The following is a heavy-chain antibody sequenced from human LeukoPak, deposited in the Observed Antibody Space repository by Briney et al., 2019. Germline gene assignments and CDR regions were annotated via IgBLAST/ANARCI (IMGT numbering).Heavy chain of an antibody. CDR1: GFRFSNYW. V-gene: IGHV3-74*01. Sequence: GGSLRLSCAASGFRFSNYWMHWVRQAPGKGLVWVTRLNTDGRSTTYADSAKGRFTISRDNAKSTLYLQMNSLRADDTAVYYCVRGVSSLNYYFDYWGQGTLVTVSS. CDR3: VRGVSSLNYYFDY. J-gene: IGHJ4*02. D-gene: IGHD6-13*01. CDR2: LNTDGRST.